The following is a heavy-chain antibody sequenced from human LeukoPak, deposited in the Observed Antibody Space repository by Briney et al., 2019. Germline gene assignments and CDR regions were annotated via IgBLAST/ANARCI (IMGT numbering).Heavy chain of an antibody. D-gene: IGHD6-19*01. CDR2: IIPILGIA. CDR1: GYTFTGYY. CDR3: ASNAGYSSGFDAFDI. J-gene: IGHJ3*02. V-gene: IGHV1-69*02. Sequence: GASVKVSCKASGYTFTGYYMHWVRQAPGQGLEWMGRIIPILGIANYAQKFQGRVTITADKSTSTAYMELSSLRSEDTAVYYCASNAGYSSGFDAFDIWGQGTMVTVSS.